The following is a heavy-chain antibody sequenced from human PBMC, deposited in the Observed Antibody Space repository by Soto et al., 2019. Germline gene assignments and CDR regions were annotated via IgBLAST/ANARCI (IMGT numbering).Heavy chain of an antibody. CDR2: IYPGDSDT. Sequence: GESLKISCKGSGYSFTSYWIGWVRQIPGKGLEWMGIIYPGDSDTRYSPSFQGQVTISADKSISTAYLQWSSLKASDTAMYYCARHVGYGDYYYYYMDVWGKGTTVTVSS. CDR1: GYSFTSYW. V-gene: IGHV5-51*01. CDR3: ARHVGYGDYYYYYMDV. D-gene: IGHD4-17*01. J-gene: IGHJ6*03.